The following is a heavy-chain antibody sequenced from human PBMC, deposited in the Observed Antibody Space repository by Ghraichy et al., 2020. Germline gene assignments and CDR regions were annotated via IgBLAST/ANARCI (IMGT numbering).Heavy chain of an antibody. V-gene: IGHV1-24*01. CDR1: GYTLTELS. Sequence: ASVKVSCKVSGYTLTELSMHWVRQAPGKGLEWMGGFDPEDGETIYAQKFQGRVTMTEDTSTDTAYMELSSLRSEDTAVYYCAIGASKVYGGSYDAFDIWGQGTMVTVSS. D-gene: IGHD1-26*01. CDR2: FDPEDGET. J-gene: IGHJ3*02. CDR3: AIGASKVYGGSYDAFDI.